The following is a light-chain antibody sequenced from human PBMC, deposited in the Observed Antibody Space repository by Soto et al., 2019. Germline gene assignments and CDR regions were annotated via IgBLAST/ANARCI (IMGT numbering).Light chain of an antibody. V-gene: IGKV3-15*01. Sequence: EIVLTQSPATLSLSPGERATLSCRASQSVSSNLAWYQQKPGQAPRLLIYGASTRATGIPARFSGSGSGTEFTLTISNLQSEDFAVYYCQQYNNWPLTFGGGTKVDIK. CDR2: GAS. CDR1: QSVSSN. CDR3: QQYNNWPLT. J-gene: IGKJ4*02.